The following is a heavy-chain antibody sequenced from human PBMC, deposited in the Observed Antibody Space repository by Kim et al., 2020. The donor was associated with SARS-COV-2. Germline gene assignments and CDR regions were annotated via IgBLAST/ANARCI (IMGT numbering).Heavy chain of an antibody. CDR2: FYYSGST. Sequence: SETLSLTCNVSGVSISSGRYYWGWIRQPPGKGLEWIGSFYYSGSTYYNPSLKSRVTISVDTSKNQFSLKVISVTAAADTAVYYCATRHTGTYRVSGFDIWGQGTMVTVSS. CDR3: ATRHTGTYRVSGFDI. CDR1: GVSISSGRYY. D-gene: IGHD1-26*01. J-gene: IGHJ3*02. V-gene: IGHV4-39*01.